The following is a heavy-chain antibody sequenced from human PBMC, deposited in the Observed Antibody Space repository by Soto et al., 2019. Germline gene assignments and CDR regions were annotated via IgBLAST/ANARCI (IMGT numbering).Heavy chain of an antibody. CDR2: ISVSGAST. CDR3: ARAKEPTSATPIRPLGY. J-gene: IGHJ4*02. Sequence: GGSLRLSCATSQFIFSAYAMTWVRQAPGKGLEWVSTISVSGASTYYADFVKGRFTVSRDDSKNTLYLQMNSLRVEDTALYYCARAKEPTSATPIRPLGYWGQGTLVTVSS. V-gene: IGHV3-23*01. D-gene: IGHD6-25*01. CDR1: QFIFSAYA.